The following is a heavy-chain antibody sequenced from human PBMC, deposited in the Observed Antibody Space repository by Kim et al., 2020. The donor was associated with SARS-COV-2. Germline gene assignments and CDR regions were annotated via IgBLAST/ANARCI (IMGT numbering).Heavy chain of an antibody. CDR2: INSDGSST. D-gene: IGHD2-15*01. V-gene: IGHV3-74*01. Sequence: GGSLRLSCAASGFTFSSYWMHWVRQAPGKGLVWVSRINSDGSSTSYADSVKGRFTISRDNAKNTLYLQMNSLRAEDTAVYYCASREVCSGGSCYRTVDYWGQGTLVTISS. J-gene: IGHJ4*02. CDR1: GFTFSSYW. CDR3: ASREVCSGGSCYRTVDY.